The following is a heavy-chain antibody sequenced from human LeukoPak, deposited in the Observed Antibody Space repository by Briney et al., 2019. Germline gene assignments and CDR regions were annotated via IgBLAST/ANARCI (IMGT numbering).Heavy chain of an antibody. Sequence: SGGSLRLSCAVSGFTFSYYSMNWVGQAPGKGLEWVSYISSSGSTTYYADSVKGRFTVSRDNAKNSLYLQMNSLRDEDTAVYYCAFRPLGHCSSSTCYAFDYWGRGTLVTVSS. J-gene: IGHJ4*02. V-gene: IGHV3-48*02. CDR3: AFRPLGHCSSSTCYAFDY. D-gene: IGHD2-2*01. CDR2: ISSSGSTT. CDR1: GFTFSYYS.